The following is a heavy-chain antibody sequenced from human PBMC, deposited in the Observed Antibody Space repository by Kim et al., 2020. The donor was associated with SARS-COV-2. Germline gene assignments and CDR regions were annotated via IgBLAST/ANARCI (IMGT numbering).Heavy chain of an antibody. J-gene: IGHJ1*01. CDR2: ISYDGSNK. Sequence: GGSLRLSCAASGFTFSSYAMHWVRQAPGKGLEWVAVISYDGSNKYYADSVKGRFTISRDNSKNTLYLQMNSLRAEDTAVYYCARAPRGDSSAAEYFQHWGQGTLVTVSS. D-gene: IGHD2-2*01. V-gene: IGHV3-30*04. CDR3: ARAPRGDSSAAEYFQH. CDR1: GFTFSSYA.